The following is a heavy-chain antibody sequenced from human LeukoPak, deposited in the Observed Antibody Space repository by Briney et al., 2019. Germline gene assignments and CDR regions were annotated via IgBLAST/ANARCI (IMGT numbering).Heavy chain of an antibody. CDR2: ISGGSDYI. Sequence: KAGGSLRLSCAASGFPFSDYSMNWVRQAPGKGLEWVSSISGGSDYIYSADSVKGRFTISRDNAKKSLYLQMTSLRADDTAVYFCVRDLVRGVHPVFYFDLWGRSTLVTVSS. CDR3: VRDLVRGVHPVFYFDL. D-gene: IGHD3-10*01. CDR1: GFPFSDYS. V-gene: IGHV3-21*01. J-gene: IGHJ2*01.